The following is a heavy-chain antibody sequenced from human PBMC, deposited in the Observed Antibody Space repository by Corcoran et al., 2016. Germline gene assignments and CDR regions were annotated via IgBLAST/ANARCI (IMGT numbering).Heavy chain of an antibody. CDR3: ARDSIAVAEDGLDV. CDR1: GYTFTSYY. J-gene: IGHJ6*02. Sequence: QVQLVQSGAEVKKPGASVKVSCKASGYTFTSYYMHWVRQAPGQGLEWLGIINPTGGSPGYAQKLQGRVTMTTDTSTSTVYMELKSLRSEDTAVYYCARDSIAVAEDGLDVWGQGTTVTVSS. CDR2: INPTGGSP. D-gene: IGHD6-19*01. V-gene: IGHV1-46*01.